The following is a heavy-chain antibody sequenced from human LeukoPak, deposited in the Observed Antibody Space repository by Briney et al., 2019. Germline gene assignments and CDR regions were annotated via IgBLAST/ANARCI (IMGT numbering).Heavy chain of an antibody. V-gene: IGHV4-59*01. Sequence: SETLSLTCTVSGGSFSTYYWSWVRQPPGKGLEWIGYIYSSGSTNYNPSLKSRLTMSVDTSENHFSLKLSSVTAADTAVYYCTRAHSATATWFDPWGQGSLVTVSS. CDR3: TRAHSATATWFDP. CDR2: IYSSGST. D-gene: IGHD6-13*01. J-gene: IGHJ5*02. CDR1: GGSFSTYY.